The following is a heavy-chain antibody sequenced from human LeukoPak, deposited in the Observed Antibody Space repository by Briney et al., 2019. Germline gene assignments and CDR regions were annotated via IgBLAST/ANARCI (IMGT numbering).Heavy chain of an antibody. J-gene: IGHJ3*02. V-gene: IGHV1-2*02. Sequence: ASVKVSCKASGYTFTGYYMHWVRQAPGQGLEWMGWINPNSGGTNYAQKLQGRVTMTTDTSTSTAYMELSSLRSEDTAVYYCARRAAGFWAFDIWGQGTMVTVSS. CDR1: GYTFTGYY. CDR2: INPNSGGT. CDR3: ARRAAGFWAFDI. D-gene: IGHD6-25*01.